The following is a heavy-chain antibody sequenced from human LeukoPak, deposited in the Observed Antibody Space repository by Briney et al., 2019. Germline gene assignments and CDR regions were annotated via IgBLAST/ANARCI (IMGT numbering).Heavy chain of an antibody. D-gene: IGHD3-3*01. Sequence: GGSLRLSCAASGFTFSSYAMSWVRQAPGKGLEWVSAISGSGGSTYYADSVKGRFTISRDNSKNTLYLQMNSLRAEDTAVYYCAKDPGSYDFWSGYPDYWGQGTLVTVSS. CDR3: AKDPGSYDFWSGYPDY. CDR1: GFTFSSYA. CDR2: ISGSGGST. V-gene: IGHV3-23*01. J-gene: IGHJ4*02.